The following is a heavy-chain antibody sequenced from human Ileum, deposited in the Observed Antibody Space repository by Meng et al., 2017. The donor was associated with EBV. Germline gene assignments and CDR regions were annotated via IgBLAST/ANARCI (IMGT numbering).Heavy chain of an antibody. D-gene: IGHD3-9*01. CDR1: GGSVSSGGFH. V-gene: IGHV4-61*08. J-gene: IGHJ4*01. Sequence: QVRPQESGPRLVKPSETLSLTCTFSGGSVSSGGFHWSWIRQPPGKGLEWIGQINDSGSANYNPSLKSRVTISVDTSKSLFSLKLNSVTAADAAVYFCASYFAGRGGSGYCGQATLVTVSS. CDR2: INDSGSA. CDR3: ASYFAGRGGSGY.